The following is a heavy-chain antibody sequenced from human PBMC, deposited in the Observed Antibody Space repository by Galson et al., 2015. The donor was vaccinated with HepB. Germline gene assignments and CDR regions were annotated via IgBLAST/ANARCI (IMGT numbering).Heavy chain of an antibody. Sequence: SLRLSCAASTFTFSYYAMRWVRQAPGKGLEWVPSISGSGGDTYYADSVKGRFTISRDNSKDTLCLQMSSLKAEDTAVYYCAKLALSSVWGNHNDYWGQGTLVTFSA. V-gene: IGHV3-23*01. J-gene: IGHJ4*02. CDR1: TFTFSYYA. D-gene: IGHD3-16*01. CDR2: ISGSGGDT. CDR3: AKLALSSVWGNHNDY.